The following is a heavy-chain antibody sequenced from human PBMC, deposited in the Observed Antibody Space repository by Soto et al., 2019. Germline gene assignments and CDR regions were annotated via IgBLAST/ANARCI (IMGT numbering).Heavy chain of an antibody. J-gene: IGHJ6*02. CDR3: ARETGATRHYYYGMDV. Sequence: ASVNVSCKASGYTFTGYYMHWVRQAPGQGLEWMGWINPNSGGTNYAQKFQGRVTMTRDTSISTAYMELSRLRSDDTAVYYCARETGATRHYYYGMDVWGQGTTVTVSS. V-gene: IGHV1-2*02. D-gene: IGHD1-26*01. CDR2: INPNSGGT. CDR1: GYTFTGYY.